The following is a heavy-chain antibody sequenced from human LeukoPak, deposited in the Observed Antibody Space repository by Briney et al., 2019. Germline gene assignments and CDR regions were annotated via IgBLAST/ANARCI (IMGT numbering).Heavy chain of an antibody. CDR1: GYTFTSYG. CDR2: ISAYNGNT. CDR3: ARGSAFGGVIANNWLDP. J-gene: IGHJ5*02. V-gene: IGHV1-18*04. D-gene: IGHD3-16*02. Sequence: GASVKVSCKASGYTFTSYGISWVRQAPGQGLEWMGWISAYNGNTNYAQKLQGRVTMTTNTSTSTAYMELRSLRSDDTAVYYCARGSAFGGVIANNWLDPWGQGTLVTVSS.